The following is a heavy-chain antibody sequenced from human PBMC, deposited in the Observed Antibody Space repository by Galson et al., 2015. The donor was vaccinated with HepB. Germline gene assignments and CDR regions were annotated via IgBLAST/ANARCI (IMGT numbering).Heavy chain of an antibody. Sequence: SLRLSCAASRLTVSCNYMSWVRQAPGKGLEWVSVIYSGGGTFYADSVKGRFTISRDNSKNTLYLQMNSLRVEDTAVYYCVRGGYFDYWGQGTLVTVSS. CDR2: IYSGGGT. J-gene: IGHJ4*02. V-gene: IGHV3-66*01. CDR1: RLTVSCNY. CDR3: VRGGYFDY.